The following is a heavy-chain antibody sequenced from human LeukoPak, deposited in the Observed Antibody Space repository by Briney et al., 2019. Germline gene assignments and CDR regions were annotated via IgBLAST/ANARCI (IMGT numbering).Heavy chain of an antibody. J-gene: IGHJ2*01. Sequence: HPGGSLRLSCAASGFTFSNYAMSWVRQAPGKGLEWVSAISGSGGVTYYADSVKGRFTISRDNSKNTLYLQVNSLRAADTAVYYCAKVQEMGTILPPFHYWGRGTMDRVPS. CDR3: AKVQEMGTILPPFHY. CDR2: ISGSGGVT. V-gene: IGHV3-23*01. D-gene: IGHD5-24*01. CDR1: GFTFSNYA.